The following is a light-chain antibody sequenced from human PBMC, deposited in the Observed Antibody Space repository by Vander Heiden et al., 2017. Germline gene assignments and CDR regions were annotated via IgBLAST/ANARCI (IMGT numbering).Light chain of an antibody. CDR3: QQYYSVPWT. J-gene: IGKJ1*01. CDR1: QGMSSY. Sequence: VLWMTHSPSFLSASTRDRVTISCRMSQGMSSYGAWYQQKPGKAPERLTYAASTLQSGVPSRCSGSGSGADITRTISCLQSEDCATDYCQQYYSVPWTCGQGTKVEIK. CDR2: AAS. V-gene: IGKV1D-8*01.